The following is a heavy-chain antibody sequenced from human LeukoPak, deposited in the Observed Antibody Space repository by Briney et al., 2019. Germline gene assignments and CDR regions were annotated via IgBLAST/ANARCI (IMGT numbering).Heavy chain of an antibody. V-gene: IGHV3-23*01. CDR3: AKVVWFGELAYYFDY. CDR1: GFTFSSYA. J-gene: IGHJ4*02. Sequence: GGSLRLSCAASGFTFSSYAMSWVRQAPGKGLEWVSAISGSGGSTYYADSVKGRFTISKDNSKNTLYLQMNSLRAEDTAVYYCAKVVWFGELAYYFDYWGQGTLVTVSS. CDR2: ISGSGGST. D-gene: IGHD3-10*01.